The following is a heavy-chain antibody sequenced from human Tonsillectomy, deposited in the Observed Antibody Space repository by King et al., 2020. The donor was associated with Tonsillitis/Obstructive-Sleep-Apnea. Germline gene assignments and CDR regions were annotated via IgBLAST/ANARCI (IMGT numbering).Heavy chain of an antibody. D-gene: IGHD3-3*01. J-gene: IGHJ3*02. CDR1: GGSFRGYY. CDR2: INHSGST. CDR3: ASRFLFSPWSGRGEYAFDI. Sequence: VQLQQWGAGLLKPSETLSLTCAVYGGSFRGYYWSWIRQPPGKGLEWIGEINHSGSTNYNPSLKSRITISVDTSKNQFSLKLSSVTAADTAVYYFASRFLFSPWSGRGEYAFDIWGQGTMVTVSS. V-gene: IGHV4-34*01.